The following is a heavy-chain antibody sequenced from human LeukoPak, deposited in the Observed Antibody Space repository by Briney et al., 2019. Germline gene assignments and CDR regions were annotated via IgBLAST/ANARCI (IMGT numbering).Heavy chain of an antibody. D-gene: IGHD3-9*01. J-gene: IGHJ4*02. CDR3: AKDSIYYDILTGYSPND. V-gene: IGHV3-66*01. CDR2: IYSGGST. Sequence: GGSLRLSCAASEFSVGSNYMTWVRQAPGKGLEWVSLIYSGGSTYYADSVKGRFTISRDNSKNTLYLQMNSLRAEDTAVYYCAKDSIYYDILTGYSPNDWGQGTLVTVSS. CDR1: EFSVGSNY.